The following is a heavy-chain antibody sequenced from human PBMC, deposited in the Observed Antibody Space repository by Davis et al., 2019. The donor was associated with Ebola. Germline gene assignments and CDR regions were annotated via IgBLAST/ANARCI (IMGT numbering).Heavy chain of an antibody. Sequence: GGSLRLSCAASGFSFTNFGMNWVRQAPGKGLEWVSTITESGSRTYYADSVKGRFTISRDNSTLSLEMNDLRVEDTAMYFCATVFYWGPGTRVTVSS. CDR2: ITESGSRT. J-gene: IGHJ4*02. CDR1: GFSFTNFG. CDR3: ATVFY. V-gene: IGHV3-23*01.